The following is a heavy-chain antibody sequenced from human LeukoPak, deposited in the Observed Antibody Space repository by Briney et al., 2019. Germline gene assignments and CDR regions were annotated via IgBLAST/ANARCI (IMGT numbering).Heavy chain of an antibody. D-gene: IGHD3-3*01. V-gene: IGHV4-61*08. CDR1: GGSISSSGYY. J-gene: IGHJ6*02. CDR3: ARDRPYYDFWSGYYPYRNYYYYGMDV. Sequence: PSETLSLTCTVSGGSISSSGYYWGWIRQPPGKGLEWIGYIYYSGSTNYNPSLKSRVTISVDTSKNQFSLKLSSVTAADTAVYYCARDRPYYDFWSGYYPYRNYYYYGMDVWGQGTTVTVSS. CDR2: IYYSGST.